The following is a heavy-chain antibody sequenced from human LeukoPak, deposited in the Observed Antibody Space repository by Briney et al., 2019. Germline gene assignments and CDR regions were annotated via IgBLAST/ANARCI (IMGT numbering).Heavy chain of an antibody. D-gene: IGHD3-22*01. Sequence: PGGSLRLSCAASGFTFSSYWMHWVRQAPGKGLVWVSRINSDGSSTSYADSAKGRFTISRDNAKNTLYLQMNSLRAEDTAVYYCARDSTGYDSSGYYHYYYYMDVWGKGTTVTVSS. CDR2: INSDGSST. CDR3: ARDSTGYDSSGYYHYYYYMDV. V-gene: IGHV3-74*01. CDR1: GFTFSSYW. J-gene: IGHJ6*03.